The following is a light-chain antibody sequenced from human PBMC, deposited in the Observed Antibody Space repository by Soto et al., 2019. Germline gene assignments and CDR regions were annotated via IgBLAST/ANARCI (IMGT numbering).Light chain of an antibody. CDR1: QSVSSY. V-gene: IGKV3-11*01. Sequence: EIVLTQSPGTLSFSPGQIATLSCRASQSVSSYLAWYQQKPGQAPRLLIYDASNRATGIPARFSGSGSGTDFTLTISSLEPEDFAVYYCQQRSNWLTFGGGTKV. J-gene: IGKJ4*01. CDR3: QQRSNWLT. CDR2: DAS.